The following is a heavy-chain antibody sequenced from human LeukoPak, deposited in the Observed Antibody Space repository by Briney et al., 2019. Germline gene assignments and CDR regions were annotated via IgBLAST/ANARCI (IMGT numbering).Heavy chain of an antibody. CDR3: ARERYLIAAAGIDY. V-gene: IGHV7-4-1*02. D-gene: IGHD6-13*01. J-gene: IGHJ4*02. CDR2: INTNTGNP. Sequence: ASVKVSCKASGYTFTSYAMNWVRQAPGQGLEWMGWINTNTGNPTYAQGFTGRFVFSLDTSVSTAYLQISSLKAEDAAVYYCARERYLIAAAGIDYWGQGTLVTVSS. CDR1: GYTFTSYA.